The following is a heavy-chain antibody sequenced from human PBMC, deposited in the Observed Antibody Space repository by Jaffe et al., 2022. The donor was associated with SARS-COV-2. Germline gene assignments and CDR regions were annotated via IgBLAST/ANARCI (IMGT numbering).Heavy chain of an antibody. Sequence: EVQLVESGGGLVQPGRSLRLSCAASGFTFDDYAMHWVRQAPGKGLEWVSGISWNSGSIGYADSVKGRFTISRDNAKNSLYLQMNSLRAEDTALYYCAKEHEVAAAGTVLDYWGQGTLVTVSS. V-gene: IGHV3-9*01. J-gene: IGHJ4*02. D-gene: IGHD6-13*01. CDR1: GFTFDDYA. CDR3: AKEHEVAAAGTVLDY. CDR2: ISWNSGSI.